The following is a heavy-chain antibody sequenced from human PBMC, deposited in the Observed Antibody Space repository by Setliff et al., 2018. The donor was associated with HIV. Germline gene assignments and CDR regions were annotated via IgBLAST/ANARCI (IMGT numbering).Heavy chain of an antibody. J-gene: IGHJ4*02. CDR3: ARKAGYCPHGGCWSPLDY. CDR2: IIPITGTI. D-gene: IGHD2-8*01. V-gene: IGHV1-69*05. CDR1: GDTFTGHA. Sequence: SVKVSLKISGDTFTGHAIVWVRQAPGQGLEWMGGIIPITGTIHFAQKFQDRITVTKDESTGTVYMELSSLRAEDTAVYYCARKAGYCPHGGCWSPLDYWGQGTLVTVSS.